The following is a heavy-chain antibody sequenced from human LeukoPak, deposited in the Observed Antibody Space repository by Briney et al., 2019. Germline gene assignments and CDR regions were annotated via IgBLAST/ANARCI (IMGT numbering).Heavy chain of an antibody. J-gene: IGHJ6*02. D-gene: IGHD3-22*01. CDR3: ARDLRYYYDSSGTYGMDV. CDR1: GGTFSSYA. V-gene: IGHV1-69*13. CDR2: IIPIFGTA. Sequence: ASVKVSCKASGGTFSSYAISWVRQAPGQGLEWMGGIIPIFGTANYAQKFQGRVTITADESTSTAYMELSSLRSGDTAVYYCARDLRYYYDSSGTYGMDVWGQGTTVTVSS.